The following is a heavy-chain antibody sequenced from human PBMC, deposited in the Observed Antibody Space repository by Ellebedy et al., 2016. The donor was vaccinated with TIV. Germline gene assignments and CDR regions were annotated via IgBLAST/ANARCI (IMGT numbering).Heavy chain of an antibody. V-gene: IGHV3-30-3*02. CDR1: GFTFSSYA. Sequence: GESLKISXAASGFTFSSYAMHWVRQAPGKGLEWVAVISYDGSNKYYADSVKGRFTISRDNSKNTLYLQMNSLRAEDTAVYYCAKLSPSDSGIFDYWGQGTLVTVSS. D-gene: IGHD1-26*01. J-gene: IGHJ4*02. CDR3: AKLSPSDSGIFDY. CDR2: ISYDGSNK.